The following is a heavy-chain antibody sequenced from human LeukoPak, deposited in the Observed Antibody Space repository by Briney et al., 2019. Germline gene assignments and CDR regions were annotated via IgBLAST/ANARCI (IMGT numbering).Heavy chain of an antibody. V-gene: IGHV1-8*03. D-gene: IGHD6-13*01. CDR3: ARGNFYSSSWDFDY. J-gene: IGHJ4*02. CDR2: MNPNSGNT. Sequence: ASVKVSCKASGYTFTSYDINWVRQATGQGLEWMGWMNPNSGNTGYAQKFQGRVTITRNTSTSTAYMELSSLRPEDTAVYYCARGNFYSSSWDFDYWGQGTLVTVSS. CDR1: GYTFTSYD.